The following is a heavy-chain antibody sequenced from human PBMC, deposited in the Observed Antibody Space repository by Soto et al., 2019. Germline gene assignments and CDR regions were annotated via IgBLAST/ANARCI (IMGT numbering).Heavy chain of an antibody. Sequence: SVKVSCKASGGTFSSYAISWVRQAPGQGLEWMGGIIPIFGTANYAQKFQGRVTITADESTSTAYMELTSLRSEDTAVYYCARETGSNGYDAFDIWGQGTMVTVSS. CDR1: GGTFSSYA. CDR3: ARETGSNGYDAFDI. D-gene: IGHD5-12*01. J-gene: IGHJ3*02. V-gene: IGHV1-69*13. CDR2: IIPIFGTA.